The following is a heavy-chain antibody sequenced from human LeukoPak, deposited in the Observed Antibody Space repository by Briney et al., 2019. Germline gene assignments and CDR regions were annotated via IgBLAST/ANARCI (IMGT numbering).Heavy chain of an antibody. CDR1: GGSISSYY. Sequence: SVTLSLTCTVSGGSISSYYWSWIRQPPGKGLEWIGYIYYSGSTNYNPSLKSRVTISVDTSKNQFSLKLSSVTAADTAVYYCAREGTTVTHDDAFDIWGQGTMVTVSS. D-gene: IGHD4-17*01. V-gene: IGHV4-59*01. J-gene: IGHJ3*02. CDR2: IYYSGST. CDR3: AREGTTVTHDDAFDI.